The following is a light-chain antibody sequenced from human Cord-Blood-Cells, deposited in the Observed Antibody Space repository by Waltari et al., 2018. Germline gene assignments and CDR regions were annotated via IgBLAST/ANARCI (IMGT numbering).Light chain of an antibody. CDR3: QQRSNWPRS. CDR2: DAA. Sequence: EIVLTQSPATLSLSPGERATLSCRASQSVSSYLAWYQQKHGQAPRLLLYDAANRATGIPARFSGSGSGTDFTLTISSLEPEDFAVYYCQQRSNWPRSFGQGTKVEI. V-gene: IGKV3-11*01. J-gene: IGKJ1*01. CDR1: QSVSSY.